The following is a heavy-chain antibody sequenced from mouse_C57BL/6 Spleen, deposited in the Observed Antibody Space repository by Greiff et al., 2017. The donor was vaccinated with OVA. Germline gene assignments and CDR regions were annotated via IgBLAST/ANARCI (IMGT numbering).Heavy chain of an antibody. Sequence: EVKLMESGGGLVKPGGSLKLSCAASGFTFSDYGMHWVRQAPEKGLEWVAYISSGSSTIYYADTVKGRFTISRDNAKNTLFLQMTSLRSEDTAMYYCARDYSNYGDYAMDYWGQGTSVTVSS. V-gene: IGHV5-17*01. CDR1: GFTFSDYG. CDR2: ISSGSSTI. CDR3: ARDYSNYGDYAMDY. D-gene: IGHD2-5*01. J-gene: IGHJ4*01.